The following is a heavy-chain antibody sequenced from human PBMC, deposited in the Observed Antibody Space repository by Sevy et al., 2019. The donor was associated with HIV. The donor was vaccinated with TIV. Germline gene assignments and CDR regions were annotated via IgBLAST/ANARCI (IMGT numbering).Heavy chain of an antibody. CDR1: GFTVNDKY. CDR3: VSLFLSYRSGWSYFDY. V-gene: IGHV3-66*02. D-gene: IGHD6-19*01. CDR2: IFSSGST. J-gene: IGHJ4*02. Sequence: GGSLRLSCAISGFTVNDKYIIWVRQAPGKGLEWVSVIFSSGSTYYPDCAKGRFTISRDNSKNTVYLQMNSVRAEDTAVYYCVSLFLSYRSGWSYFDYWGQSTLVTVSS.